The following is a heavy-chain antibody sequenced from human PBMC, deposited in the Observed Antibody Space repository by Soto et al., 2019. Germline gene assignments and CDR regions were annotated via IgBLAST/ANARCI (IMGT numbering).Heavy chain of an antibody. D-gene: IGHD3-22*01. CDR3: AREYLGRHYYDR. CDR1: GGSMNSGNYY. Sequence: PSETLSLTCIVSGGSMNSGNYYWSWIRQQPGKGLEWIGYINYSGSTYYKSSLKSRVTISVDTSQNHFSLKVNSVTAADTAVYYCAREYLGRHYYDRWGQGTLVTVSS. V-gene: IGHV4-31*03. CDR2: INYSGST. J-gene: IGHJ4*02.